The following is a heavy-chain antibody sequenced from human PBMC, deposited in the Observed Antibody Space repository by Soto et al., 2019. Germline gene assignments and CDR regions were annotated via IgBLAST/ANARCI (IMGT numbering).Heavy chain of an antibody. Sequence: EVQLLESGGGLVQPGGSLRLSCEASGFTFSSDSMSWVRQTPGKGLEWVSTISGDGARTSYADSVRGRFTISRDNSKNTRYRQKNSLRAEDAAVYYCAKVGGWGSPFGPWGQGTLVTVSS. V-gene: IGHV3-23*01. J-gene: IGHJ5*02. CDR1: GFTFSSDS. CDR2: ISGDGART. D-gene: IGHD3-10*01. CDR3: AKVGGWGSPFGP.